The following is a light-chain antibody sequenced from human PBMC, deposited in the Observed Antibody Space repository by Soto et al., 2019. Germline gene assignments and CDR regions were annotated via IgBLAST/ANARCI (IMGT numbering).Light chain of an antibody. J-gene: IGKJ4*01. V-gene: IGKV1D-12*01. CDR1: QDISSW. CDR3: QQANSFPLT. Sequence: DTQMTQSPSSVSASVGDRVTITCRASQDISSWLAWYQQKPGKAPKLLIYTASSLQSGVPSRFSGSGFGTEFTLTISSLQPEDFATYYCQQANSFPLTLGGGTKVDIK. CDR2: TAS.